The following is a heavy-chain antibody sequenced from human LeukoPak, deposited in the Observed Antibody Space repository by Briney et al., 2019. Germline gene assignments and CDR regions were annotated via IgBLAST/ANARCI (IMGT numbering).Heavy chain of an antibody. CDR2: IYTSGST. D-gene: IGHD6-13*01. J-gene: IGHJ4*02. Sequence: SETLSLTCIVSGGSISNFYWSWIRQPAGKTLEWIGRIYTSGSTKYNPSLKSRVTMSVDTSKNQFSLKLSSVTAADTAVYFCARETTGAGTARPFDYWGQGTLVTVSS. CDR1: GGSISNFY. CDR3: ARETTGAGTARPFDY. V-gene: IGHV4-4*07.